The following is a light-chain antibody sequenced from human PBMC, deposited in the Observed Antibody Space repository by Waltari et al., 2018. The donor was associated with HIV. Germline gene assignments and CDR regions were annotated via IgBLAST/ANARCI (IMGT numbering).Light chain of an antibody. J-gene: IGKJ4*01. CDR2: GTT. CDR3: QQSFSIPLT. Sequence: DIQMTQSPSSLSASVGDRVTITGRASQSIRSYLNWYQQKPGKAPKLLIYGTTSLQSGVPSRFSGSGFGTDFTLTVSRLQPEDSATYYCQQSFSIPLTFGGGTKVEIK. CDR1: QSIRSY. V-gene: IGKV1-39*01.